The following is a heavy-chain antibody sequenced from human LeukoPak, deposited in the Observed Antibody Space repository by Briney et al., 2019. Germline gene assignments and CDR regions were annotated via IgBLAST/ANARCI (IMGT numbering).Heavy chain of an antibody. D-gene: IGHD6-13*01. CDR2: FDYNSGRI. CDR3: ARGAAGRFGY. V-gene: IGHV3-9*01. J-gene: IGHJ4*02. Sequence: GRSLRLSCAASGFNFQGYAIHWVRQAPGKGLEWVAGFDYNSGRIDYADSVKGRFTISRDNAKNTLYLQMNSLRAEDTAVYYCARGAAGRFGYWGQGTLVTVSS. CDR1: GFNFQGYA.